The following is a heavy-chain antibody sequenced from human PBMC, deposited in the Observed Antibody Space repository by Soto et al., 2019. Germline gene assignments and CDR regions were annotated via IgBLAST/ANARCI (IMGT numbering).Heavy chain of an antibody. J-gene: IGHJ3*02. CDR1: GGSISSYY. CDR3: ARGGITMVRGVILHHAFDI. D-gene: IGHD3-10*01. V-gene: IGHV4-59*01. Sequence: PSGTLSLTCTVSGGSISSYYWSWIRQPPGKGLEWIGYIYYSGSTNYNPSLKSRVTISVDTSKNQFSLKLSSVTAADTAVHYCARGGITMVRGVILHHAFDIWGQGTMVPVSS. CDR2: IYYSGST.